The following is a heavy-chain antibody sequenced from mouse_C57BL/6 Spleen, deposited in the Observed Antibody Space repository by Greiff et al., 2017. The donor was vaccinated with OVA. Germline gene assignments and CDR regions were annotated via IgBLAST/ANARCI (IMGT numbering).Heavy chain of an antibody. J-gene: IGHJ4*01. V-gene: IGHV5-16*01. CDR1: GFTFSDYY. Sequence: EVQVVESEGGLVQPGSSMKLSCTASGFTFSDYYMAWVRQVPEKGLEWVANINYDGSSTYYLDSLKSRFIISRDKAKNILYLQMSSLKSEDTATYCCAREDFYYGGAMDYWGQGTSVTDSS. CDR3: AREDFYYGGAMDY. D-gene: IGHD1-1*01. CDR2: INYDGSST.